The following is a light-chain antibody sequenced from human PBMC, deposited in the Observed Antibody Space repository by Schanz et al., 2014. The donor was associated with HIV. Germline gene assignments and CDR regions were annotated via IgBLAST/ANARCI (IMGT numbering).Light chain of an antibody. CDR2: VNH. CDR1: AFNIGQNY. Sequence: QSVLTQPPSMSAAPGQRVTISCAGSAFNIGQNYVSWFQQFPGTAPKLLIYVNHQRPSDIPDRFSGSKTGTSATLAIVELQPGDEADYYCGAWDSGRGAVVFGGGTKLTVL. J-gene: IGLJ2*01. V-gene: IGLV1-51*01. CDR3: GAWDSGRGAVV.